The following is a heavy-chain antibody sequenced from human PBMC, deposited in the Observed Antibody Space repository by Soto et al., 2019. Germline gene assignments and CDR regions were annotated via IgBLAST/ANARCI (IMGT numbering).Heavy chain of an antibody. CDR3: AKDQGSSWSEIDY. D-gene: IGHD6-13*01. CDR1: GFTFSNYA. J-gene: IGHJ4*02. CDR2: ISGSGGST. Sequence: EVQLLESGGGLVQPGGSLRLSCAASGFTFSNYAVTWVRQAPGKGLEWVSTISGSGGSTYYADSVKGRFTISRENSKNRMYLQMNSLRAEDTAVYYCAKDQGSSWSEIDYWGQGTLVTVSS. V-gene: IGHV3-23*01.